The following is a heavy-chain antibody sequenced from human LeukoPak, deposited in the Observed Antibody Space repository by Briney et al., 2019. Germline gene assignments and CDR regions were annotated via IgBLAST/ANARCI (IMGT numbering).Heavy chain of an antibody. CDR2: IYYSGMT. Sequence: SETLSLTCAVSGGSISSYYWSWIRQVPGKGLEWLGYIYYSGMTNYNPSLKSRVSISVDTSKNQFSLKLSSVTAADTAVYYCASLNGDDSYFDCWGQGTLVTVSS. CDR3: ASLNGDDSYFDC. CDR1: GGSISSYY. D-gene: IGHD4-17*01. V-gene: IGHV4-59*08. J-gene: IGHJ4*02.